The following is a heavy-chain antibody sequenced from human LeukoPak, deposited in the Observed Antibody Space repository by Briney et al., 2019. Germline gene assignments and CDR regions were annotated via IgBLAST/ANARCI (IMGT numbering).Heavy chain of an antibody. Sequence: SETLSLTCTVSGGSLSNSLNDWGWIRQPPGKGLEWIGNTFYTGSTYSNPTLKSRVTMSVDTSKNQFSLKLSSVTAADTAVYYCARLRKGRYFDYIFDYWGQGTLLTVSS. CDR2: TFYTGST. J-gene: IGHJ4*02. CDR1: GGSLSNSLND. D-gene: IGHD3-9*01. V-gene: IGHV4-39*01. CDR3: ARLRKGRYFDYIFDY.